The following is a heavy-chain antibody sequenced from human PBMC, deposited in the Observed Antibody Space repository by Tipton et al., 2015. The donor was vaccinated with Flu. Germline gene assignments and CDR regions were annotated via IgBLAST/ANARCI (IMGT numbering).Heavy chain of an antibody. CDR2: IYYSGST. J-gene: IGHJ5*02. D-gene: IGHD3-10*01. CDR3: AGDTMVRGTIGP. CDR1: GGSISPYY. V-gene: IGHV4-59*01. Sequence: LRLSCTVSGGSISPYYWSWIRQPPGRGPEWIGYIYYSGSTNYNPSLRSRVTISVDTSKNQFSLRLTSVSAADTAVYYCAGDTMVRGTIGPWGQGTLVTVSS.